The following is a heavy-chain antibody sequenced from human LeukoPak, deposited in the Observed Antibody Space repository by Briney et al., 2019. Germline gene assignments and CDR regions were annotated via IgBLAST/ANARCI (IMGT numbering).Heavy chain of an antibody. J-gene: IGHJ6*04. CDR1: GYTFTDYH. Sequence: ASVKVSCKSSGYTFTDYHIYWVRQAPGQGLEWMGWINPNNGDTNYAEKFQGRVTMTRDTSISTVYMELSRLRSDDTAAYYCARALTLHVGSYYPHGVWGKGTTVIVSS. V-gene: IGHV1-2*02. CDR2: INPNNGDT. D-gene: IGHD1-26*01. CDR3: ARALTLHVGSYYPHGV.